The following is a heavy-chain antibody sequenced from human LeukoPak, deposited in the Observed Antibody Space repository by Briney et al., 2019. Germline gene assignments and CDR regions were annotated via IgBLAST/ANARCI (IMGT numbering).Heavy chain of an antibody. CDR2: IPGSGGGT. Sequence: GGSLRLSCAASGFTFSFYAMNWVRQAPGKGLEWVSSIPGSGGGTYYADSVKGRFTISRDNSKNTLHLQMNSLRAEDTAVYYCAKRLTMTGATGFDYWGQGALVTVSS. V-gene: IGHV3-23*01. J-gene: IGHJ4*02. D-gene: IGHD1-20*01. CDR3: AKRLTMTGATGFDY. CDR1: GFTFSFYA.